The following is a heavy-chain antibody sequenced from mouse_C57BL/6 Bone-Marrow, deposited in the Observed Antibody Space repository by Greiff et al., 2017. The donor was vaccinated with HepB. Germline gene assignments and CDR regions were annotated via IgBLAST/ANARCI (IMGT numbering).Heavy chain of an antibody. CDR1: GYTFTSYW. D-gene: IGHD2-4*01. CDR3: ARIYYDYPWFAY. J-gene: IGHJ3*01. Sequence: VQLQQSGAELVKPGASVKLSCKASGYTFTSYWMQWVKQRPGQGLEWIGEIDPSDSYTNYNQKFKGKATLTVDTSSSTAYMQLSSLTSEDSAVYYGARIYYDYPWFAYWGQGTLVTVSA. CDR2: IDPSDSYT. V-gene: IGHV1-50*01.